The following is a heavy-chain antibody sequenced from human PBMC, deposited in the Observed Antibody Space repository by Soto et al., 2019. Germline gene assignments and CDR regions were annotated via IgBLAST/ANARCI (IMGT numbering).Heavy chain of an antibody. CDR3: ARGDYYFASGNYYGFDL. D-gene: IGHD3-10*01. Sequence: WTWIRKPPGKGLEWIGYIRYSGSTNYNPSLKSRVSISVDTSKNQFSLDLSSVTAADTAVYYCARGDYYFASGNYYGFDLWDKGTLVTVSS. J-gene: IGHJ4*02. CDR2: IRYSGST. V-gene: IGHV4-59*01.